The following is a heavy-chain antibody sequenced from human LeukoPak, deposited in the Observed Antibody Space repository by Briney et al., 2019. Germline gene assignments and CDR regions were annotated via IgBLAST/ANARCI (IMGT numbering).Heavy chain of an antibody. CDR3: AREMAVAGSGVIDS. V-gene: IGHV1-69*06. CDR1: GYTFTGYY. D-gene: IGHD6-19*01. Sequence: ASVKVSCKASGYTFTGYYMHWVRQAPGQGLEWMGGIIPIFGTANYAQKFQGRVTITADKSTSTAYMELSSLRSEDTAVYYCAREMAVAGSGVIDSWGQGTLVTVSS. CDR2: IIPIFGTA. J-gene: IGHJ4*02.